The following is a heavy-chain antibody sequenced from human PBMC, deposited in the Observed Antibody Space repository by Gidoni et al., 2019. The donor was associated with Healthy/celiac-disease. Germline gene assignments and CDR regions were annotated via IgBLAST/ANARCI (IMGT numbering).Heavy chain of an antibody. J-gene: IGHJ5*02. V-gene: IGHV1-58*02. CDR3: AAVYCSSTSCPNWFDP. Sequence: QMQLVQSGPEVKKPGTSVKVSCKASGFTFTSSAMQWVRQARGQRLEWIGWIVVGSGNTNYAQKFQERVTITRDMSTSTAYMELSSLRSEDTAVYYCAAVYCSSTSCPNWFDPWGQGTLVTVSS. CDR2: IVVGSGNT. CDR1: GFTFTSSA. D-gene: IGHD2-2*01.